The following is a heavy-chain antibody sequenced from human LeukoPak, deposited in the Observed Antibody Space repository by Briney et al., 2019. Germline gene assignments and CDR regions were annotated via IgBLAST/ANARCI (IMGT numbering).Heavy chain of an antibody. CDR2: INPYSGGT. V-gene: IGHV1-2*02. D-gene: IGHD3-10*01. J-gene: IGHJ4*02. Sequence: ASVKVTCKASGYTFTCYYIHWVRQAPGQGLEWMGWINPYSGGTNYTQKFQGRVTMTRDTSISTAYMELDRLRFDDTAVYYCTRDSGEVPDYWGQGTLVTVSS. CDR1: GYTFTCYY. CDR3: TRDSGEVPDY.